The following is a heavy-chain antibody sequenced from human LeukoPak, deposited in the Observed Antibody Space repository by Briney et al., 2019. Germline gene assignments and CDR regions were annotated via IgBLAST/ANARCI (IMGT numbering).Heavy chain of an antibody. CDR3: AKGDTTWELPHDD. CDR1: GGTFSSYA. CDR2: IIPIFGTA. J-gene: IGHJ4*02. D-gene: IGHD1-26*01. V-gene: IGHV1-69*06. Sequence: SVKVSCKASGGTFSSYAISWVRQAPGQGLEWMGGIIPIFGTANYAQKFQGRVTITADKSTSTAYMELSSLRSEDTAVYYCAKGDTTWELPHDDWGQGTLVTVSS.